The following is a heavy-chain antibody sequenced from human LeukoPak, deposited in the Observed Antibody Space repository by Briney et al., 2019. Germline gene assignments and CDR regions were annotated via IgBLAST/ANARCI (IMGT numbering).Heavy chain of an antibody. CDR2: IYYSGST. V-gene: IGHV4-31*03. Sequence: SETLSLTCTASGGSISSGGYYWSWIRQHPGKGLEWIGYIYYSGSTYYNPSLKSRVTISVDTSKNQFSLKLSSVTAAGTAVYYCASYYYDSSGYDPHFDYWGQGTLVTVSS. D-gene: IGHD3-22*01. J-gene: IGHJ4*02. CDR1: GGSISSGGYY. CDR3: ASYYYDSSGYDPHFDY.